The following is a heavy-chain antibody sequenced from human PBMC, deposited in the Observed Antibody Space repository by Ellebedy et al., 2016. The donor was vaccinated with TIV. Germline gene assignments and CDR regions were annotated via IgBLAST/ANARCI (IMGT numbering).Heavy chain of an antibody. CDR1: GFTFSGYW. Sequence: GESLKISCAASGFTFSGYWMRWVRQVTGQGLGWVSGISDTGITTYYADSAKGRFTISRDNSRSTLYLQMNSLRAEDTAVYYCVKGDSVYYYMDVWGKGTTVTVSS. CDR2: ISDTGITT. V-gene: IGHV3-23*01. D-gene: IGHD2-15*01. CDR3: VKGDSVYYYMDV. J-gene: IGHJ6*03.